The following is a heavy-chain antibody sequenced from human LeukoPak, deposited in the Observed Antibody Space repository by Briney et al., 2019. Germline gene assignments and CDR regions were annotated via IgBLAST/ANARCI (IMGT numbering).Heavy chain of an antibody. J-gene: IGHJ5*02. V-gene: IGHV4-34*01. CDR2: INHSGST. Sequence: PSETLSLTCTVSGGSISSYYWSWIRQPPGKGLEWIGEINHSGSTNYNPSLKSRVTISVDTSKNQFSLKLSSVTAADTAVYYCARGRRGITILYNWFDPWGQGTLVTVSS. CDR1: GGSISSYY. CDR3: ARGRRGITILYNWFDP. D-gene: IGHD3-9*01.